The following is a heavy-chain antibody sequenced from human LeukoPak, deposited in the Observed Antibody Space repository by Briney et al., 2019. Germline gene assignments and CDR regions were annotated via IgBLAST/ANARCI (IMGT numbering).Heavy chain of an antibody. CDR2: IYHSGST. V-gene: IGHV4-38-2*01. D-gene: IGHD3-9*01. Sequence: SETLSLTCAVSGYSISSGYYWGWIRQPPGKGLEWIGSIYHSGSTYYNPSLKSRVTISADTSKNQFSLKLSSVTAADTAVYYCARADDILTGHFDYWGQGTLVTVSS. CDR1: GYSISSGYY. CDR3: ARADDILTGHFDY. J-gene: IGHJ4*02.